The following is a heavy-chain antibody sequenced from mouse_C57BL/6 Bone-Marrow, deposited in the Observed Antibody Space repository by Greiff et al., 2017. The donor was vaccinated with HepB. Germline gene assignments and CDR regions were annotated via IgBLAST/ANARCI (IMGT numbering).Heavy chain of an antibody. J-gene: IGHJ3*01. Sequence: EVKVEESGEGLVKPGGSLKLSCAASGFTFSSYAMSWVRQTPEKRLEWVAYISSGGDYIYYADTVKGRFTISRDNARNTLYLQMSSLKSEDTAMYYCTRDLTAQATSFAYWGQGTLVTVSA. CDR1: GFTFSSYA. D-gene: IGHD3-2*02. V-gene: IGHV5-9-1*02. CDR2: ISSGGDYI. CDR3: TRDLTAQATSFAY.